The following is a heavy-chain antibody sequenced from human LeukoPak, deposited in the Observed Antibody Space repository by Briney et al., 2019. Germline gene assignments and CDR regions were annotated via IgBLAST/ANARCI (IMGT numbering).Heavy chain of an antibody. V-gene: IGHV3-23*01. D-gene: IGHD6-6*01. Sequence: ETLSLTCTVAGGSISSYYWSWVRQAPGKGLEWVSAISGSGGSTYYADSVKGRFTISRDNSKNTLYLQMNSLRAEDTAVYYCASDGRAARHFDYWGQGTLVTVSS. CDR1: GGSISSYY. CDR2: ISGSGGST. CDR3: ASDGRAARHFDY. J-gene: IGHJ4*02.